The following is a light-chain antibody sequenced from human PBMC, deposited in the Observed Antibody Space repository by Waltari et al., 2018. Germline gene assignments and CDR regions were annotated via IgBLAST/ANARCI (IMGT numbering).Light chain of an antibody. Sequence: DVQLTQSPSFLSASVGDRVTITCRASQGIATYLAWYQQKPGSAPHLLIYGASTLQSGVPSRFSGSGSGTDFTLTISNLQPDDFGTYYCQQLNGYPPFTFGPGTTVDVK. CDR2: GAS. J-gene: IGKJ3*01. CDR1: QGIATY. CDR3: QQLNGYPPFT. V-gene: IGKV1-9*01.